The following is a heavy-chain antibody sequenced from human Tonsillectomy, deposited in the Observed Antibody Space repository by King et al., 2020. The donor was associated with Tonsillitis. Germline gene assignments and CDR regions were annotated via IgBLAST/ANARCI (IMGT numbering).Heavy chain of an antibody. CDR3: AKDFDDGDHFDY. Sequence: DVQLVESGGGLIQPGESLRLSCEGSGFTFSYYGLNWVRQAPGKGLEWVSSITGSGDLTFYADSVKGRFTVSRDNSRNTVYLQMNSLRGEDTAVYYCAKDFDDGDHFDYWGQGTLVTVSS. V-gene: IGHV3-23*04. D-gene: IGHD4-17*01. CDR2: ITGSGDLT. J-gene: IGHJ4*02. CDR1: GFTFSYYG.